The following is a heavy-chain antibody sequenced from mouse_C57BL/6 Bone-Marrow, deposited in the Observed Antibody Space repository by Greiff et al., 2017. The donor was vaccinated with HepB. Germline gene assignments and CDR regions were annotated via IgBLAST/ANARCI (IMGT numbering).Heavy chain of an antibody. CDR2: INPSSGYT. D-gene: IGHD1-1*02. CDR3: ARWFGGDY. J-gene: IGHJ2*01. CDR1: GYTFTSYT. Sequence: QVHVKQSGAELARPGASAQMSCKASGYTFTSYTMHWVIQRPGQGLEWIGYINPSSGYTKYNQKFKDKATLTADKSSSTAYMQLSSLTSEGSAVYYCARWFGGDYWGQATTLTVSS. V-gene: IGHV1-4*01.